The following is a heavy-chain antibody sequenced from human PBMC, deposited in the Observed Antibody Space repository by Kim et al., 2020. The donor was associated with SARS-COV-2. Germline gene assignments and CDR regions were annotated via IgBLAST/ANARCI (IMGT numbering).Heavy chain of an antibody. CDR2: ISGSGGST. D-gene: IGHD3-10*01. V-gene: IGHV3-23*01. CDR3: AKGETYYYGSGMSGFDY. Sequence: GGSLRLSCAASGFTFSSYAMSWVRQAPGKGLEWVSAISGSGGSTYYADSVKGRFTISRDNSKNTLYLQMNSLRAEDTAVYYCAKGETYYYGSGMSGFDYWGQGTLVTVSS. J-gene: IGHJ4*02. CDR1: GFTFSSYA.